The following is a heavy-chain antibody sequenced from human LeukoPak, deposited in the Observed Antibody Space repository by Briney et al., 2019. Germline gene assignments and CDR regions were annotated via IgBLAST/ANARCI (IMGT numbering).Heavy chain of an antibody. CDR2: IIPIFGTA. J-gene: IGHJ6*03. D-gene: IGHD1-26*01. CDR3: ARDYTSRQIVGATSYYYYYMDV. V-gene: IGHV1-69*06. CDR1: GYTFTSYD. Sequence: GASVKVSCKASGYTFTSYDISWVRQAPGQGLEWMGGIIPIFGTANYAQKFQGRVTITADKSTSTAYMELSSLRSEDTAVYYCARDYTSRQIVGATSYYYYYMDVWGKGTTVTVSS.